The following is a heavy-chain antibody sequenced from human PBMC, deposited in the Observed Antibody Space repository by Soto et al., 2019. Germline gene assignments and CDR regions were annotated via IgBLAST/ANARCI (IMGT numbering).Heavy chain of an antibody. J-gene: IGHJ3*02. D-gene: IGHD3-3*01. CDR3: AHRLGFLNAFDI. Sequence: QITLKESGPTLVKPTQTLTLTCTFSGFSLSTSGVGVGWIRQPPGKALEWLALIYWDDDKRYSPSLKSRLTITKDTSKHQVVLTMTNMDPVDTATYYCAHRLGFLNAFDIWGQGTMVAVSS. CDR1: GFSLSTSGVG. CDR2: IYWDDDK. V-gene: IGHV2-5*02.